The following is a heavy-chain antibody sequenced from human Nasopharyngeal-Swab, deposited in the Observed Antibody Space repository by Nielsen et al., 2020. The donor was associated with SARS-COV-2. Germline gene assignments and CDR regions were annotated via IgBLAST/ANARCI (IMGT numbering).Heavy chain of an antibody. Sequence: ASVKVSCKASGYTFTSYDINWARQATGQGLEWMGWMNPNSGNTGYAQKFQGRVTMTRNTSISTAYMELSSLRSEDTAVYYCARPAYCTNGVCYGNYFDYWGQGTLVTVSS. CDR1: GYTFTSYD. CDR2: MNPNSGNT. V-gene: IGHV1-8*01. CDR3: ARPAYCTNGVCYGNYFDY. J-gene: IGHJ4*02. D-gene: IGHD2-8*01.